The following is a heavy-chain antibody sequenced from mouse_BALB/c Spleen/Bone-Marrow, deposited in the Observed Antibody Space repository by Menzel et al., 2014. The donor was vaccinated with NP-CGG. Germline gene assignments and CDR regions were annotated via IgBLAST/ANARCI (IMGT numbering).Heavy chain of an antibody. J-gene: IGHJ1*01. V-gene: IGHV1-20*02. CDR2: INPYNGDT. D-gene: IGHD1-1*01. CDR1: GYSFTGYF. Sequence: VTLKVSGPELVKPGASVKISCKASGYSFTGYFMNWVMQSHGKSLEWIGRINPYNGDTFYNQKFKGKATLTVDKSSSTAHMELRSLASEDSAVDYCAREGGYYYGSSPYFDVWGAGTTVTVSS. CDR3: AREGGYYYGSSPYFDV.